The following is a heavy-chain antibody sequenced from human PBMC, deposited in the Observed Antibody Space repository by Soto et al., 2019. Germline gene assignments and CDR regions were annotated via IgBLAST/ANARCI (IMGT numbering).Heavy chain of an antibody. D-gene: IGHD7-27*01. J-gene: IGHJ6*02. Sequence: SQTLSLTCAISGDSVSSISAARTWIRQSPSRGLEWLGRTYYRSEWYNDYAVSVKSRITIKPDTSRNQFSLQLTSVTPEDTAVYYCAREAWATLTNVYSYGTEVWGQGTAVTVSS. V-gene: IGHV6-1*01. CDR2: TYYRSEWYN. CDR1: GDSVSSISAA. CDR3: AREAWATLTNVYSYGTEV.